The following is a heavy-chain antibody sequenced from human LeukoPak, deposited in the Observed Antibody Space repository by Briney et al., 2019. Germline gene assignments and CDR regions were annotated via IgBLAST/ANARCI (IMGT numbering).Heavy chain of an antibody. J-gene: IGHJ4*02. CDR3: ARVRRQGILFDY. CDR2: IYYSGST. D-gene: IGHD3-10*01. Sequence: SETLSLTCTVSGGSISSYYWSWIRQPPGKGLEWIGYIYYSGSTNYNPSLKSRVTISVDTSKNQFSLKLSSVTAADTAVYYCARVRRQGILFDYWGQGTLVTVSS. CDR1: GGSISSYY. V-gene: IGHV4-59*01.